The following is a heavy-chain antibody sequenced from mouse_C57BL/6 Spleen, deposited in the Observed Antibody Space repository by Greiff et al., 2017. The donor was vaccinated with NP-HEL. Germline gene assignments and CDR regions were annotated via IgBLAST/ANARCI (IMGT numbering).Heavy chain of an antibody. Sequence: QVQLQQPGAELVRPGTSVKLSCKASGYTFTSYWMHWVKQRPGQGLEWIGVIDPSDSYTNYNQKFKGKATLTVDTSSSTAYMQLSSLTSEDSAVYYCARPYYYGSSPVYYAMDYWGQGTSVTVSS. CDR3: ARPYYYGSSPVYYAMDY. CDR2: IDPSDSYT. CDR1: GYTFTSYW. V-gene: IGHV1-59*01. J-gene: IGHJ4*01. D-gene: IGHD1-1*01.